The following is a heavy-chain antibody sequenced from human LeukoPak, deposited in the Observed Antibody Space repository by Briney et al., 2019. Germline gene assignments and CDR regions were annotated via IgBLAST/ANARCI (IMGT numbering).Heavy chain of an antibody. CDR1: GFTVSSNY. D-gene: IGHD5-18*01. V-gene: IGHV3-53*01. CDR3: ASSSWIQLWFLDY. CDR2: IYSGGST. J-gene: IGHJ4*02. Sequence: GSLRLSCAASGFTVSSNYMSWVRQAPGKGLEWVSVIYSGGSTYYADSVKGRFTISRDNSKNTLYLQMNSLRAEDTAVYYCASSSWIQLWFLDYWGQGTLVTVSS.